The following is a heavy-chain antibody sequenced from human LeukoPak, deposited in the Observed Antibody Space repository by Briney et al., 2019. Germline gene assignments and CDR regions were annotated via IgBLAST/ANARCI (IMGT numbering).Heavy chain of an antibody. CDR1: GYTFTNYA. V-gene: IGHV1-3*01. D-gene: IGHD6-13*01. CDR3: ARANNSSWHN. CDR2: INAGNGNT. Sequence: ASVKVSCKASGYTFTNYAVHWVRQAPGQRLEWMGWINAGNGNTKCSQKFQGRVTITRDTSASTAYLELSSLTSEDTAVYYCARANNSSWHNWGQGTLVTVSA. J-gene: IGHJ4*02.